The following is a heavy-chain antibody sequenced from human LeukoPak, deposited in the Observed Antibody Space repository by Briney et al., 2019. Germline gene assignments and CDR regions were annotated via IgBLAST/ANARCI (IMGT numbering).Heavy chain of an antibody. CDR1: GYTLTELS. CDR3: ARVVLGRRWLQTSYYYGMDV. V-gene: IGHV1-24*01. Sequence: GASVKVSCKVSGYTLTELSMHWVRQAPGKGLEWMGGFDPEDGETIYAQKFQGRVTITADESTSTAYLELSSLTSEDTAVYYCARVVLGRRWLQTSYYYGMDVWGLGTTVTVSS. J-gene: IGHJ6*02. D-gene: IGHD5-24*01. CDR2: FDPEDGET.